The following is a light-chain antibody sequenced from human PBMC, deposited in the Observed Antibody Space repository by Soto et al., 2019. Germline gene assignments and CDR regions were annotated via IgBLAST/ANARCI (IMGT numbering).Light chain of an antibody. V-gene: IGLV1-51*02. CDR2: END. J-gene: IGLJ3*02. CDR1: SSNIGNNF. Sequence: QAVVTQPPSVSAAPRQKVTISCSGSSSNIGNNFVSWYQHLPGTAPKLLIFENDKLPSGIPDRFSASKSGTSATLGITGLQTGDDADDYCGTWYSSLSAVVFCGGTKLTVL. CDR3: GTWYSSLSAVV.